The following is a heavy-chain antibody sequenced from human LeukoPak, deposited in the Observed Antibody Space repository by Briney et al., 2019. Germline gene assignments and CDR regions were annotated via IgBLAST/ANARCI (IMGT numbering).Heavy chain of an antibody. D-gene: IGHD3-10*01. CDR3: ARRSGSRYPPHY. V-gene: IGHV4-34*01. Sequence: ADTLSLTCAVYGGSFSFYYWIGIRPPPGKGLEWIGEINHSGSTHYNPPLKSRATISVETSKNQSSLKLSSVTAADTAVYYCARRSGSRYPPHYWGQGTLVSVSS. J-gene: IGHJ4*02. CDR1: GGSFSFYY. CDR2: INHSGST.